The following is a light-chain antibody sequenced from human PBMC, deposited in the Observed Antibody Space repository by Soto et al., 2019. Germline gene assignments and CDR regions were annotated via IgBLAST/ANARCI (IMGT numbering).Light chain of an antibody. Sequence: QSVLTQPPSVSATPGQKVTISCSGSSSNIGNNYVHWYQQVPGAAPKLLIYRSDQRPSGVPERFSGSKSGTSASLTISGLRPEDEAQYYCAAYTGNWNGPVFGGGTQLTVL. V-gene: IGLV1-47*01. CDR1: SSNIGNNY. CDR3: AAYTGNWNGPV. J-gene: IGLJ2*01. CDR2: RSD.